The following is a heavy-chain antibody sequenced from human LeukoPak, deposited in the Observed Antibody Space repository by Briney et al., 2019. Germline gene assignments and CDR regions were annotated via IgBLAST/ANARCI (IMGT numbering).Heavy chain of an antibody. J-gene: IGHJ4*02. CDR3: ARETYYYDSSGYYYRYYFDY. V-gene: IGHV3-11*04. CDR1: GFTFSDYY. CDR2: ISSSGSTI. Sequence: GGSLRLSCAASGFTFSDYYMSWIRQAPGKGLEWVSYISSSGSTIYYADSVKGRFTISRDNAKNSLYLQMNSLRAGDTAVYYCARETYYYDSSGYYYRYYFDYWGQGTLVTVSS. D-gene: IGHD3-22*01.